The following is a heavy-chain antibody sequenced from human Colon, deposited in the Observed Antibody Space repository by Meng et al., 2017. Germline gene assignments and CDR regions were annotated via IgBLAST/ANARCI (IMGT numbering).Heavy chain of an antibody. CDR1: VVSISSAIW. CDR2: IFQSGST. J-gene: IGHJ4*02. Sequence: QVRWQESGPGLWKPSGTLSLSCAVSVVSISSAIWWGWVRQPPGKGLEWIGEIFQSGSTNYNPSLKSRVTISVDKSKNHLSLSLSSVTAADTAVYYCAKAAAYNLDIWGQGTLVTVSS. D-gene: IGHD1-14*01. V-gene: IGHV4-4*02. CDR3: AKAAAYNLDI.